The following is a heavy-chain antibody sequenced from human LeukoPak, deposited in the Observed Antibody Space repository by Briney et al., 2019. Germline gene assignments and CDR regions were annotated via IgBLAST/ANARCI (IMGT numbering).Heavy chain of an antibody. CDR1: GGTFSSYA. CDR2: IIPILSIA. CDR3: ARVSGGTDDY. J-gene: IGHJ4*02. Sequence: SVKVSCKASGGTFSSYAISWVRQAPGQGLEWMGRIIPILSIANYAQKFQGRVTITADKSTSTAYMELSSLRSEDTAVYYCARVSGGTDDYWGQGTLVTVSS. V-gene: IGHV1-69*04. D-gene: IGHD4-23*01.